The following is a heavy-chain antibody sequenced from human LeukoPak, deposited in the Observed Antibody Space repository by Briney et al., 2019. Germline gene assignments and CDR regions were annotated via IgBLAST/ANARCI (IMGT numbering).Heavy chain of an antibody. Sequence: ASVKVSCKASGYSFTGYYMHWVRQAPGQGLEWMGWINPNSGGTNYAQKFQGRVTMTRDTSISTAYMELSRLRSDDTAVYYCASSQYSSGWYADWGQGTLVTVSS. CDR2: INPNSGGT. CDR1: GYSFTGYY. D-gene: IGHD6-19*01. J-gene: IGHJ4*02. V-gene: IGHV1-2*02. CDR3: ASSQYSSGWYAD.